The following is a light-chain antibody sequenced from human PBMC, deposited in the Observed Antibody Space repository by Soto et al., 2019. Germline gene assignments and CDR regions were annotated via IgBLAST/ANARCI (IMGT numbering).Light chain of an antibody. CDR1: QSVNSN. CDR3: QQRSNWPLIT. Sequence: EIMMTQSPGTLSVTPGERVMFTCRASQSVNSNLAWYQQKPGQTPRLLISGASTRATGIPVRFSGSGSGTEFTLTISSLEPEDFAVYYCQQRSNWPLITFAQGTLLEIK. CDR2: GAS. V-gene: IGKV3-15*01. J-gene: IGKJ5*01.